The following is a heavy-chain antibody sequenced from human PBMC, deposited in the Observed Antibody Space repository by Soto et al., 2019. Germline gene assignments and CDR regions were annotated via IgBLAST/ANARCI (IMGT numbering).Heavy chain of an antibody. J-gene: IGHJ5*02. CDR3: AKDNLAPYSKGWAIRFDP. CDR1: GFTFSSYA. V-gene: IGHV3-23*01. D-gene: IGHD6-19*01. Sequence: EVHLLESGGGLVQPGASLRLSCAASGFTFSSYAMGWVRQAPGEGLEWVSSIGGSGSYTYYADSVKGRFTISRDNFKSTQYLQMNSLRAEDTAVYYCAKDNLAPYSKGWAIRFDPWGQGTLVTVSS. CDR2: IGGSGSYT.